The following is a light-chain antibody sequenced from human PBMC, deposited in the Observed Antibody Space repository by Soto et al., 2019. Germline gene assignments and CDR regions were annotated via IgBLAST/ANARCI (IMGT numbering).Light chain of an antibody. J-gene: IGKJ1*01. CDR1: QYINTR. CDR3: HHSQSWPRT. CDR2: QTS. V-gene: IGKV3-11*01. Sequence: EIVLTQSPATLSSFPGDRVTLSCRASQYINTRLAWYQHRPGQAPRLLIYQTSPRAAGIPARFSASGSGTDFPLTISDVPPEYFALYYCHHSQSWPRTFGQGTKVDI.